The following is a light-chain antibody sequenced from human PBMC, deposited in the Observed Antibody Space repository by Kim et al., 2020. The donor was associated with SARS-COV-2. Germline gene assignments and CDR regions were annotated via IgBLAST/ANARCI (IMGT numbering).Light chain of an antibody. CDR1: SSDVGGYNY. Sequence: QSALTQPASVSGSPGQSITISCTGTSSDVGGYNYVSWYQQHPGKAPKLMIYDVSKRPSGVSNRFSGSKSGNTASLTISGLQAEDEADYYCSSYTSSSTVFGAGTQLTVL. CDR2: DVS. CDR3: SSYTSSSTV. V-gene: IGLV2-14*01. J-gene: IGLJ2*01.